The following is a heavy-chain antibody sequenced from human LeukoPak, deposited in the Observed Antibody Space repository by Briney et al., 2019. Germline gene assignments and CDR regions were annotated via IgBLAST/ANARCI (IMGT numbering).Heavy chain of an antibody. V-gene: IGHV1-18*01. CDR2: ISAYNDNT. CDR1: GDTFTSYG. D-gene: IGHD2-8*01. Sequence: ASVKVSCKASGDTFTSYGISWVREAPGQGLEWMGWISAYNDNTNYAQKLQGRVTMTTDTSTNTAYMELRSLRSDDTAVYYCARDAPCTNGVCYTGLAYFDYWGQGTLVTVSS. J-gene: IGHJ4*02. CDR3: ARDAPCTNGVCYTGLAYFDY.